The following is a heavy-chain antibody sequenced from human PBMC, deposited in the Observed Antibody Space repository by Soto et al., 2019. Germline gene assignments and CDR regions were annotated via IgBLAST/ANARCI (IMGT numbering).Heavy chain of an antibody. V-gene: IGHV3-23*01. D-gene: IGHD3-3*01. Sequence: GGSLRLSCAASGFTFSSYAMSWVRQAPGEGLEWVSVISGSGDTTYYADSVKGRFTISRDNSKNTLYLQMNSLRAEDTAVYYCAKANDFWSGLIDHWGQGTQVTVSS. CDR2: ISGSGDTT. J-gene: IGHJ4*02. CDR1: GFTFSSYA. CDR3: AKANDFWSGLIDH.